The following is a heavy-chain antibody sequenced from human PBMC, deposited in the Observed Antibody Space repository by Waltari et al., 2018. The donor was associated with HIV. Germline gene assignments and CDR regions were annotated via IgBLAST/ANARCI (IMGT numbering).Heavy chain of an antibody. J-gene: IGHJ4*02. CDR1: GGTFSSYA. CDR2: VIPMFGTA. V-gene: IGHV1-69*01. Sequence: QVQLVQSGAEVKKPGSSVKVSCKASGGTFSSYAISWVRQAPGQGLEWMGGVIPMFGTANYAQKFQGRVTITADESTSTAYMELSSLRAEDTAVYYCARDSLAAAGAPVYWGQGTLVTVSS. CDR3: ARDSLAAAGAPVY. D-gene: IGHD6-13*01.